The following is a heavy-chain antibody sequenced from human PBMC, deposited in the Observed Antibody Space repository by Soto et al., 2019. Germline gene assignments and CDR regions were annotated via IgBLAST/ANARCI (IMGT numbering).Heavy chain of an antibody. CDR3: ARDTGFPADYYDSSGYYPLDI. V-gene: IGHV1-2*04. Sequence: SVKVSWKASVYPFTGYYMHWVRQAPGQGLEWMGWINPNSGGTNYAQKFQGWVTMTRDTSISTAYMELSRLRYDDKAVYYCARDTGFPADYYDSSGYYPLDIWGQGTMVTVSS. CDR1: VYPFTGYY. CDR2: INPNSGGT. D-gene: IGHD3-22*01. J-gene: IGHJ3*02.